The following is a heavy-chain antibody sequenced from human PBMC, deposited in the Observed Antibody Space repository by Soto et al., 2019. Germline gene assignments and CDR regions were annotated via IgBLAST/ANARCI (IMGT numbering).Heavy chain of an antibody. CDR1: GDSVSSNSAA. V-gene: IGHV6-1*01. J-gene: IGHJ4*02. Sequence: SQTLSLTCAISGDSVSSNSAAWNWIRQSPSRGLEWLGRTYFRSKWYNDYAVSVKSRITINPDTSKNQFSLQLNSVTPEDTAVYYCARASKSIAARHLVDYWGQGTLVTVSS. D-gene: IGHD6-6*01. CDR3: ARASKSIAARHLVDY. CDR2: TYFRSKWYN.